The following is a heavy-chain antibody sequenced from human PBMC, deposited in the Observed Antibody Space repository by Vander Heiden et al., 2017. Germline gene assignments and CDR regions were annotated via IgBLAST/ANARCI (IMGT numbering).Heavy chain of an antibody. CDR2: MNPNSGNT. J-gene: IGHJ4*02. V-gene: IGHV1-8*01. D-gene: IGHD3-22*01. CDR1: GSTFTSYD. CDR3: AIALYYDSSGKGDLDY. Sequence: QVQLVQSGAEVKKPGASVKVSCKASGSTFTSYDINWVRQATGQGLEWMGWMNPNSGNTGHTQKFQGRVTMTRNTSISTAYMELSSLSSEEMAVYYCAIALYYDSSGKGDLDYWGQGTMVTVYS.